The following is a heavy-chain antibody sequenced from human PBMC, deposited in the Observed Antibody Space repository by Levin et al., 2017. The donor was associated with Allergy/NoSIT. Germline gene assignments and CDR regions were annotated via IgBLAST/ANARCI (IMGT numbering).Heavy chain of an antibody. CDR1: GFQFSLYG. V-gene: IGHV3-30*18. CDR3: AKRGYCSGNTCQSHDAIDV. CDR2: IVFDGNDQ. J-gene: IGHJ3*01. Sequence: GGSLRLSCAASGFQFSLYGMHWVRQAPSKGLEWVALIVFDGNDQYYADSVKGRFTISRDNSKNTLYLQMSSLRENDTAIYYCAKRGYCSGNTCQSHDAIDVWGQGTLVIVSS. D-gene: IGHD2-15*01.